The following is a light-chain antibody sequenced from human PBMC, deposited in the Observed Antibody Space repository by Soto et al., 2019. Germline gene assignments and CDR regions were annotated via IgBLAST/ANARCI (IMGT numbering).Light chain of an antibody. V-gene: IGKV1-27*01. CDR2: GAS. J-gene: IGKJ1*01. Sequence: DIQMTQSPSSLSASEGDRVTISCRASQDIRNYLAWYQQKPGTVPKLLIYGASTLQSGVPSRFSGSGSGTDFTLTISSLQPEDVATYYCQRYDTVPRTFGPGTKVEIK. CDR1: QDIRNY. CDR3: QRYDTVPRT.